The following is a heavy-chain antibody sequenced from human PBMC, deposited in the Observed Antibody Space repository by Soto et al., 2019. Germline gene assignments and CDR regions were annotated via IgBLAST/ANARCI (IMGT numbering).Heavy chain of an antibody. CDR3: AGGSSPTWIQLWLSGYYFDY. D-gene: IGHD5-18*01. J-gene: IGHJ4*02. CDR1: GFTFSSYW. V-gene: IGHV3-7*01. Sequence: GGSLRLSCAASGFTFSSYWMSWVRQAPGKGLEWVANIKQDGSEKYYVDSVKGRFTISRDNAKNAMYLQMNSLRAEDTAVYYCAGGSSPTWIQLWLSGYYFDYWGQGTLVTVSS. CDR2: IKQDGSEK.